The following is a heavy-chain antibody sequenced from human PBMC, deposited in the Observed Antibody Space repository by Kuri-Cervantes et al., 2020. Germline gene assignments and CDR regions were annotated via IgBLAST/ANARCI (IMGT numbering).Heavy chain of an antibody. V-gene: IGHV3-23*01. D-gene: IGHD3-10*01. J-gene: IGHJ4*02. CDR1: GFTFSSYA. CDR2: ISGSGGST. Sequence: GESLKISCAASGFTFSSYAMSWVRQAPGKGLERVSAISGSGGSTYYADSVKGRFTISRDNSKNTLCLQMNSLRAEDTAVYYCAGGVRGVQPLFDYWGQGTLVTVSS. CDR3: AGGVRGVQPLFDY.